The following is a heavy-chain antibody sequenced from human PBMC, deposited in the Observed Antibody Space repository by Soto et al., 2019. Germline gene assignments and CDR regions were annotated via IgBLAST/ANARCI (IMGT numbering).Heavy chain of an antibody. J-gene: IGHJ4*02. V-gene: IGHV4-59*08. CDR2: IYYSGST. Sequence: SETLSVTSTVAGGYISSYYWSWIRQPPGKGLEWIGYIYYSGSTNYNPSLKSRVTISVDTSKNQFSLKLSSVTAADTAVYYCARRYGVYFDYWGQGTLVTVS. CDR1: GGYISSYY. D-gene: IGHD4-17*01. CDR3: ARRYGVYFDY.